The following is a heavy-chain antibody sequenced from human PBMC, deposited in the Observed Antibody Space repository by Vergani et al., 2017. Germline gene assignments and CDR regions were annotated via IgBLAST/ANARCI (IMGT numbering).Heavy chain of an antibody. CDR2: IRSNNDGGTA. Sequence: EVQVVESGGGLIKPGGSLRLSCMVSGITFKNAWIHWVRQAPGKGLEWIGRIRSNNDGGTADYAAPLKGRFTISRDDSKDSAFLLVNNLKTEDTAVYFCYTDYHDYWGKGTLVTVSS. D-gene: IGHD2-2*02. J-gene: IGHJ4*02. V-gene: IGHV3-15*01. CDR1: GITFKNAW. CDR3: YTDYHDY.